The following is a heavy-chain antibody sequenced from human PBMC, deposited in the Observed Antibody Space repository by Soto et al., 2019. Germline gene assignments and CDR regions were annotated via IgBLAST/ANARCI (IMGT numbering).Heavy chain of an antibody. Sequence: EVQLVESGGGLVQPGGSLRLSCAASGFTFNNFWMHWVRQVPGKGLVWISRINNDGSSRSYADSVKGRFTISRDNAKNMLFREMSGLRVEDTALYYCARGVAESTGSGFWGQGTLVTVSS. CDR3: ARGVAESTGSGF. J-gene: IGHJ4*02. D-gene: IGHD3-3*01. V-gene: IGHV3-74*01. CDR2: INNDGSSR. CDR1: GFTFNNFW.